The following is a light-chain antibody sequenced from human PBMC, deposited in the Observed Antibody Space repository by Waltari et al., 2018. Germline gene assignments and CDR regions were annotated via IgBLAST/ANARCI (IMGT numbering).Light chain of an antibody. V-gene: IGKV3-11*01. CDR3: QQRRNWPRLFT. CDR1: QSVSSY. CDR2: DTS. Sequence: EIVLTQSPATLSLSPGQRATISCRASQSVSSYLAWYQQKPGQTPRLLIYDTSVRAAGIPDRFSGRGSGTDFTLTISSVEPEDSAVYYCQQRRNWPRLFTFGGGTKVEIK. J-gene: IGKJ4*01.